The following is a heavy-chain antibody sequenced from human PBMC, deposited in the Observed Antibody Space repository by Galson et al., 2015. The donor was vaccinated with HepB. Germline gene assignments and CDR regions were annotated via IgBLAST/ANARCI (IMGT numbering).Heavy chain of an antibody. V-gene: IGHV1-69*13. Sequence: SVKVSCKASGGTFSSYAISWVRQAPGQGLEWMGGIIPIFGTANYAQKFQGRVTITADESTSTAYMELSSLRSEDTAVYYCARARRNSFSGCDTDDAFDIWGQGTMVTVSS. J-gene: IGHJ3*02. CDR1: GGTFSSYA. CDR2: IIPIFGTA. D-gene: IGHD5-12*01. CDR3: ARARRNSFSGCDTDDAFDI.